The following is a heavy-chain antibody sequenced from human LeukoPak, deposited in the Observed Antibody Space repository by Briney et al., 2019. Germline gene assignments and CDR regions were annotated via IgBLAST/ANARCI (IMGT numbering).Heavy chain of an antibody. D-gene: IGHD3-10*01. V-gene: IGHV3-23*01. Sequence: PGGSLRLSCAASGFTFSSYAMSWVRQAPGKGLEWVSAISGSGGSTYYANSVKGRFTISRDNAKNSLYLQMNSLRAEDTAVYYCARGNLWFGELVYWGQGTLVTVSS. CDR1: GFTFSSYA. CDR3: ARGNLWFGELVY. J-gene: IGHJ4*02. CDR2: ISGSGGST.